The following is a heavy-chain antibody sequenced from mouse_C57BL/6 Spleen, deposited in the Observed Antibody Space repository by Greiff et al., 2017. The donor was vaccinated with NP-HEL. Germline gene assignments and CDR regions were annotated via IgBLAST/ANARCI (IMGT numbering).Heavy chain of an antibody. Sequence: EVNLVESGPELVKPGASVKIPCKASGYTFTDYNMDWVKQSHGKSLEWIGDINPNNGGTIYNQKFKGKATLTVDKSSSTAYMELRSLTSEDTAVYYCAREELRAWFAYWGQGTLVTVSA. J-gene: IGHJ3*01. D-gene: IGHD3-2*02. V-gene: IGHV1-18*01. CDR2: INPNNGGT. CDR1: GYTFTDYN. CDR3: AREELRAWFAY.